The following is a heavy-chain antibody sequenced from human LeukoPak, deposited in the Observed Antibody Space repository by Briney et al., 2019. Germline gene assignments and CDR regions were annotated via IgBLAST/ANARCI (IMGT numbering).Heavy chain of an antibody. Sequence: GGSLRLSCAASGFTVSSYYMSWVRQAPGKGLEWVSVIYSGGSTYYADSVKGRFTISRDNSKNTLYLQMNSLRAEDTAVYYCARTPRNYYYYMDVWGKGTTVTVSS. CDR2: IYSGGST. J-gene: IGHJ6*03. V-gene: IGHV3-53*01. CDR1: GFTVSSYY. CDR3: ARTPRNYYYYMDV.